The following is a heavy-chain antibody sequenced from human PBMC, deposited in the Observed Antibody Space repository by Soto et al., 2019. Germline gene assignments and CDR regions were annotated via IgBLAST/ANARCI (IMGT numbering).Heavy chain of an antibody. CDR2: ILYDGSKK. CDR1: GFNLNTYG. Sequence: GVSLRLSCVASGFNLNTYGIYWVRQAPGKGLQWVAQILYDGSKKHYADSVRGRFTITRDNSKNTVYLQMDSLRVDDTAMYYCVRDLALIADYWGQGNLVTVPS. V-gene: IGHV3-30*03. J-gene: IGHJ4*02. D-gene: IGHD2-21*01. CDR3: VRDLALIADY.